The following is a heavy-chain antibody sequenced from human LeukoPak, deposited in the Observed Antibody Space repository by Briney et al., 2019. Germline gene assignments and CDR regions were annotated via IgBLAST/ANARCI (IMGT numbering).Heavy chain of an antibody. CDR3: ARDQYEGARQRHYYYNTNGYYPLFDY. J-gene: IGHJ4*02. V-gene: IGHV1-8*02. CDR1: GYTFTSYD. Sequence: ASVKVSYKASGYTFTSYDVNWVRRATGQGLEWMGWMNPNSGNTGYAQKLQGRVTMTTDTSTNTAYMELRSLRSDDTAVYYCARDQYEGARQRHYYYNTNGYYPLFDYWGQGTLVTVSS. CDR2: MNPNSGNT. D-gene: IGHD3-22*01.